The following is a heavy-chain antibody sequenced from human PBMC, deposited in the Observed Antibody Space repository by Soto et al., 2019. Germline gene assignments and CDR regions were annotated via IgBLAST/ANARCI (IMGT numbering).Heavy chain of an antibody. CDR1: GYTFTSYY. Sequence: QVQLVQSGAEVKKPGASVKVSCKASGYTFTSYYMHWVRQAPGQGLEWMGIINPSGGSTSYEQKFQGRVPMTRDTSTSTVYMELSSLRSEDTAVYYCARDVGGSYPFDYWGQGTLVTVSS. D-gene: IGHD1-26*01. J-gene: IGHJ4*02. V-gene: IGHV1-46*01. CDR2: INPSGGST. CDR3: ARDVGGSYPFDY.